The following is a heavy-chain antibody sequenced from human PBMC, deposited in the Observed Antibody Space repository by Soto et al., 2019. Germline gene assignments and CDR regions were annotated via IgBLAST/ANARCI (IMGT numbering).Heavy chain of an antibody. Sequence: QVQLQESGPGLVKPSQTLSLTCTFSGGSISSGDYYWSWIRQHPGKGLEWIGYIYYSGSTYYNPSLKSRVTISVDTSKNQFSLKLSSVTAADTAVYYCAREGSYYDTSGFYYSCFDPWGQGTLVTVSS. CDR2: IYYSGST. J-gene: IGHJ5*02. CDR1: GGSISSGDYY. D-gene: IGHD3-22*01. V-gene: IGHV4-31*03. CDR3: AREGSYYDTSGFYYSCFDP.